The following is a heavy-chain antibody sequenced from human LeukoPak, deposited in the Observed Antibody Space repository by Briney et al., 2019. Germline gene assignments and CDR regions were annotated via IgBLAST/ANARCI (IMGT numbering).Heavy chain of an antibody. CDR1: GGSISSYY. CDR2: ISYSVIT. J-gene: IGHJ4*02. CDR3: ARDSDGRYSH. V-gene: IGHV4-59*13. D-gene: IGHD1-26*01. Sequence: PSETLSLTCNLSGGSISSYYWTCVRQTPAKKGLEWIGYISYSVITKYNPFLRDRVTMAIDPSKNQFCLKVNSVTAADTAVYYCARDSDGRYSHWGQGTLVTVSS.